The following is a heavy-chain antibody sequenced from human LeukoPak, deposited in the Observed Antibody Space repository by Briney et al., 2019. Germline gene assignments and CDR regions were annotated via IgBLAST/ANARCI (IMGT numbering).Heavy chain of an antibody. CDR3: AKIHYDSSGSYFDI. CDR2: IRYDGSNK. J-gene: IGHJ3*02. CDR1: GFTFSSYG. D-gene: IGHD3-22*01. Sequence: GGSLRLSCAASGFTFSSYGMHWVRQAPGKGLEWVAFIRYDGSNKYYADSVKGRFTISRDNSKNTLYLQMNSLRAEDTAVYYCAKIHYDSSGSYFDIWGQGTMVTASS. V-gene: IGHV3-30*02.